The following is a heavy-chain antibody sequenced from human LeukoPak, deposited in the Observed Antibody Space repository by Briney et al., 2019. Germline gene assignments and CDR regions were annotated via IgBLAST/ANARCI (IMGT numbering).Heavy chain of an antibody. CDR3: ASTRGAAAGTGGFDY. Sequence: SETLSLTCAVYGGSFSGYYWSWIRQPPGKGLEWIGEINHSGSTSYNPSLKSRVTISVDTSKNQFSLKLSSVTAADTAVYYCASTRGAAAGTGGFDYWGQGTLVTVSS. CDR1: GGSFSGYY. J-gene: IGHJ4*02. D-gene: IGHD6-13*01. CDR2: INHSGST. V-gene: IGHV4-34*01.